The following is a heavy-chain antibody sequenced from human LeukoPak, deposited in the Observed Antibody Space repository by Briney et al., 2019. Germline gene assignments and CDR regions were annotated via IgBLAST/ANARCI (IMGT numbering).Heavy chain of an antibody. CDR3: TNCLRCANYYHGMDV. V-gene: IGHV3-15*07. D-gene: IGHD4-17*01. CDR2: IKPKTDGETT. CDR1: GFTFSNAY. Sequence: GGSLRLSCAASGFTFSNAYMNWVRQAPGKGLEWVGRIKPKTDGETTEYAAPVKDRFSISRDDSKSMMYLQMNSLKTEDTAVYYCTNCLRCANYYHGMDVWGQGTTVTVSS. J-gene: IGHJ6*02.